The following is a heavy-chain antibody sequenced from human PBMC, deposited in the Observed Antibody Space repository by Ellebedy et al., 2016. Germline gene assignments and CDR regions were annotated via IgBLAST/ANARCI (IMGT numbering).Heavy chain of an antibody. Sequence: GGSLRLSXAASGFTFSSYWMSWVRQAPGKGLEWVANIKQDGSEKYHVDSVKGRFTISRDNSKNTLYLQMNSLRAEDTAVYYCAEDIVVVPAAPYYGMDVWGQGTTVTVSS. CDR3: AEDIVVVPAAPYYGMDV. J-gene: IGHJ6*02. V-gene: IGHV3-7*03. CDR2: IKQDGSEK. D-gene: IGHD2-2*01. CDR1: GFTFSSYW.